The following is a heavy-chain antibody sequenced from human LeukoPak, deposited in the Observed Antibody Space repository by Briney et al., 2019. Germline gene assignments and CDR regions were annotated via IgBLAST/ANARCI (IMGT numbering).Heavy chain of an antibody. CDR2: IKEDGSEK. Sequence: PGGSLRLSCAVSGLTFSTYWMSWVRQAPGKGLEWVANIKEDGSEKYYVDSVKGRSTISRDNTKNSLYLQMNSLRDEDTAVYYCARDRYFGYWGQGTLVTVSS. J-gene: IGHJ4*02. CDR3: ARDRYFGY. CDR1: GLTFSTYW. V-gene: IGHV3-7*01.